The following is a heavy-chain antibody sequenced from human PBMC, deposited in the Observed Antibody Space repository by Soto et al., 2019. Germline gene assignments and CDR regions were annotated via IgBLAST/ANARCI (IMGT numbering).Heavy chain of an antibody. CDR3: ERQSKNGSGSYLYWFDP. V-gene: IGHV1-18*01. J-gene: IGHJ5*02. CDR2: ISAYNGNT. D-gene: IGHD3-10*01. CDR1: GYTFTSYG. Sequence: GASVKVSCKASGYTFTSYGISWVRQAPGQGLEWMGWISAYNGNTNYAQKLQGRVTMTTDTSTSTAYMELRSLRSDDTAVYYCERQSKNGSGSYLYWFDPWGQGKLVNVS.